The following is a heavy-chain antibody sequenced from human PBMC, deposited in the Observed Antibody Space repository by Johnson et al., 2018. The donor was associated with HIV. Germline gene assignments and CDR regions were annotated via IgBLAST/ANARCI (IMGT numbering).Heavy chain of an antibody. D-gene: IGHD3-22*01. V-gene: IGHV3-43*01. CDR2: ITWHGGSV. CDR1: GFTFDAYT. Sequence: VQLVESGGGVVQPGGTLRLSCASSGFTFDAYTMHWVRQVPGKGLEWVSLITWHGGSVYYAETVKGRFTISRDNSKNTLYLQMNSLRAEDTAVYYCARGLSSGYYGYAFDIWGQGTMVTVSS. J-gene: IGHJ3*02. CDR3: ARGLSSGYYGYAFDI.